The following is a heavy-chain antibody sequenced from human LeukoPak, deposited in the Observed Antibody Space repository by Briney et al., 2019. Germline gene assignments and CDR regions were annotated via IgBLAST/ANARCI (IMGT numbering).Heavy chain of an antibody. CDR1: GYSISSGYY. CDR3: ARDFEYYFDY. D-gene: IGHD3-9*01. J-gene: IGHJ4*02. CDR2: IYHSGST. V-gene: IGHV4-38-2*02. Sequence: SETLSLTCTVSGYSISSGYYWGWIRQPPGKGLEWIGSIYHSGSTYYNPSLKSRVTISVDTSKNQFSLKLSTVTAADTAVYYCARDFEYYFDYWGQGTRVTVSS.